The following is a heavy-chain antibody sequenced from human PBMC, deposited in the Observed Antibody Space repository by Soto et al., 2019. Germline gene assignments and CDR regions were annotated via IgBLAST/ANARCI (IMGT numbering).Heavy chain of an antibody. J-gene: IGHJ5*02. V-gene: IGHV4-59*01. Sequence: SETLSLTCTVSCGSISSYYWSWIRQPPGKGLEWIGYIYYSGSTNYNPSLKSRVTISVDTSKNQFSLKLSSVTAADTAVYYCARGRWSYYDSSGYQHNWFDPWGQGTLVTVSS. CDR3: ARGRWSYYDSSGYQHNWFDP. D-gene: IGHD3-22*01. CDR1: CGSISSYY. CDR2: IYYSGST.